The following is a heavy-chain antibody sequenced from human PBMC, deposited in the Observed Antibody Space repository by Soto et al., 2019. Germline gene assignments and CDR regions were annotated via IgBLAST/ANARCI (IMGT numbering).Heavy chain of an antibody. D-gene: IGHD4-17*01. J-gene: IGHJ4*02. CDR3: ARDRTLNYGDFAY. V-gene: IGHV3-30-3*01. CDR2: ISYDGSHK. Sequence: QVQLVESGGGVVQPGRSLRLSCAASGFTFSNYAMHWVRQAPGKGLEWVAAISYDGSHKYYAASVKGRVTISGDNSKDTLYLQMNSLRTDDTAVFYFARDRTLNYGDFAYWGQGTLVTVSS. CDR1: GFTFSNYA.